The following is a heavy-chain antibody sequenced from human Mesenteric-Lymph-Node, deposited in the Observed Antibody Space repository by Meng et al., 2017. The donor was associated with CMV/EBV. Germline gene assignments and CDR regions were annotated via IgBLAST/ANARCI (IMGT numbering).Heavy chain of an antibody. V-gene: IGHV3-9*01. Sequence: GGSLRLSCAASGFTFDDYAMHWVRQAPGKGLEWVSGISWNSGSIGYADSVKGRFTISRDNAKNSLYLQMNSLRAEDTAVYYCARELFSSNRYYYYGMDVWGQGTTVTVSS. J-gene: IGHJ6*02. CDR3: ARELFSSNRYYYYGMDV. D-gene: IGHD6-13*01. CDR2: ISWNSGSI. CDR1: GFTFDDYA.